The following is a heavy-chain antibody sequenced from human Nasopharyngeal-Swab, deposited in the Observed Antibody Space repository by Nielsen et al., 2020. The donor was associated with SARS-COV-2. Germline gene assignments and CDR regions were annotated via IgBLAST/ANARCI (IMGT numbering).Heavy chain of an antibody. CDR1: GGSFSGYY. Sequence: SETLSLTCAVYGGSFSGYYWSWIRQPPGKGLEWIGEINHSGSTNYNPSLKSRVTISVDTSKNQFSLKLSSVTAADTAVYYCARDLLWFGEFGYFDVWGRGAHVTVS. CDR2: INHSGST. D-gene: IGHD3-10*01. V-gene: IGHV4-34*01. J-gene: IGHJ2*01. CDR3: ARDLLWFGEFGYFDV.